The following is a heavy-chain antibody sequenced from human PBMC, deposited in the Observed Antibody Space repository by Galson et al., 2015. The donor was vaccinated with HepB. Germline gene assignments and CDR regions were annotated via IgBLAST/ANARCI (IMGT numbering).Heavy chain of an antibody. CDR2: IYYSGST. D-gene: IGHD1-26*01. V-gene: IGHV4-59*01. Sequence: SETLSLTCTVSGGSISSYYWSWIRQPPGKGLEWLGYIYYSGSTNYNPSLKSRVTISVDTSKNQFSLKLSSVTAADTAVYYCARDRVGLSEWYFDYWGQGTLVTVSS. CDR1: GGSISSYY. CDR3: ARDRVGLSEWYFDY. J-gene: IGHJ4*02.